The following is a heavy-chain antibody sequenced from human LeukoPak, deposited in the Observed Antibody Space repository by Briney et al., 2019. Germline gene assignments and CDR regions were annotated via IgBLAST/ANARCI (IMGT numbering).Heavy chain of an antibody. CDR3: AKSQNLYYYDTSGYYFDY. V-gene: IGHV3-23*01. D-gene: IGHD3-22*01. CDR2: ISGSGDST. Sequence: GGSLRLSCAASEFTFSSYAMSWVRQAPGKGLEWVSGISGSGDSTHYADSVKGRFTISRDNSKNTLYLQMNSLRAEDTAVYYCAKSQNLYYYDTSGYYFDYWGQGTLVTVSS. CDR1: EFTFSSYA. J-gene: IGHJ4*02.